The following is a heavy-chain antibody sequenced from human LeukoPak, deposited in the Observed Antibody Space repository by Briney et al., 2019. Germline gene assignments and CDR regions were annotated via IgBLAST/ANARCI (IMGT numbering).Heavy chain of an antibody. CDR3: ARDNWLPHLIFVY. D-gene: IGHD1-20*01. CDR1: GFTFSSYA. CDR2: ISYDGSNK. Sequence: GGSLRLSCAASGFTFSSYAMHWVRQAPGKGLEWVAVISYDGSNKYCADSVKGRFTISRDNSRNTLYLQMNSLRAEDTAVYYCARDNWLPHLIFVYWGQGTLVTVSS. V-gene: IGHV3-30-3*01. J-gene: IGHJ4*02.